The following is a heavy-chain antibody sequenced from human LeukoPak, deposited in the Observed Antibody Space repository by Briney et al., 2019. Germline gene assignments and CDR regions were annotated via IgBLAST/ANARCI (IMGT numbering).Heavy chain of an antibody. D-gene: IGHD5-18*01. CDR1: GFTLSGFG. Sequence: GGSLRLSCTASGFTLSGFGMHWVRQAPGKGLEWVAVISDDGSNTYYADSVKGRFTISRDNSKNTLYLQLNSLRAEDTAVYYCAKDADTATIIYWYFDLWGRGTLVTVSS. CDR3: AKDADTATIIYWYFDL. CDR2: ISDDGSNT. V-gene: IGHV3-30*18. J-gene: IGHJ2*01.